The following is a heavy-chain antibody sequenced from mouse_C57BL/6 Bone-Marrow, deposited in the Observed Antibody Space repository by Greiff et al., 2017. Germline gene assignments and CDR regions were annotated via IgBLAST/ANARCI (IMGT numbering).Heavy chain of an antibody. CDR2: IYPGSGST. CDR1: GYTFTSYW. J-gene: IGHJ4*01. Sequence: QVQLQQPGAELVKPGASVKMSCKASGYTFTSYWITWVKQRPGQGLEWIGDIYPGSGSTNYNEKFKSKATLTVDTSSSTAYMQLSSLTSEDSAVYYCARALLTTVVAPDAMDYWGQGTSVTVSS. V-gene: IGHV1-55*01. D-gene: IGHD1-1*01. CDR3: ARALLTTVVAPDAMDY.